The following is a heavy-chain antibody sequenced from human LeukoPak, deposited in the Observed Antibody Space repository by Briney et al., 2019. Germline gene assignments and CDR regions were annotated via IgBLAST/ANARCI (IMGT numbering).Heavy chain of an antibody. J-gene: IGHJ4*02. CDR2: MNPNSGNT. Sequence: ASVKVSCKASGYTFTSYDINWVRQATGQGLEWMGWMNPNSGNTGYAQKFQGRVTMTRNTSISTAYMELSSLRSEDTAVYYCARGVPACPGSSSLFDYWGQGTLVTVSS. D-gene: IGHD6-13*01. CDR3: ARGVPACPGSSSLFDY. V-gene: IGHV1-8*01. CDR1: GYTFTSYD.